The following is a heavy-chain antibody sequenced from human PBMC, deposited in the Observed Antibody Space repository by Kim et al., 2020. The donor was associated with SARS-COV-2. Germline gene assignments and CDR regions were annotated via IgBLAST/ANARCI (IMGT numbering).Heavy chain of an antibody. J-gene: IGHJ4*02. V-gene: IGHV3-21*01. D-gene: IGHD2-2*01. CDR3: AREYCSTTSCWVPFDY. CDR2: ISSSGSYI. CDR1: GFTFSKYS. Sequence: GGSLRLSCAASGFTFSKYSMNWVRQAPGKGLEWVSSISSSGSYIYYADSVKGRFTISRDNAKNSLYLQMNSLRAEDTAVYYCAREYCSTTSCWVPFDYWGQGTLVTVSS.